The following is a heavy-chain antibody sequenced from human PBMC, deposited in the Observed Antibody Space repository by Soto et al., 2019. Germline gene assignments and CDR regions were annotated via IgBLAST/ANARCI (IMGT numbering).Heavy chain of an antibody. CDR1: GFTSDDYG. Sequence: EVQLVESGGGVVRPGGSLRLSCAASGFTSDDYGMSWVRQASGKGLEWVSGIYWNGGSTGYADSVKGRFTISRDNAKNSLYLQMNSLRAEDTALYYCARLWDGDSVFDYWGQGTLVTVSS. V-gene: IGHV3-20*04. CDR3: ARLWDGDSVFDY. D-gene: IGHD2-21*02. CDR2: IYWNGGST. J-gene: IGHJ4*02.